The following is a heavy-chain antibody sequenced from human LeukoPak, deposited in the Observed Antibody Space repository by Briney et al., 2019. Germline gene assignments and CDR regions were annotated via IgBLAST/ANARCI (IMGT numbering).Heavy chain of an antibody. CDR3: AVLDIVVVPAAISPRWFDP. Sequence: ASVKVSCKASGYTFTSYYMHWVRQAPGQGLEWMGIINPSGGSTSYAQKFQGRVIMTRDTSTSTVYMELSSLRSEDTAVYYCAVLDIVVVPAAISPRWFDPWGQGTLVTVSS. CDR2: INPSGGST. J-gene: IGHJ5*02. CDR1: GYTFTSYY. D-gene: IGHD2-2*03. V-gene: IGHV1-46*01.